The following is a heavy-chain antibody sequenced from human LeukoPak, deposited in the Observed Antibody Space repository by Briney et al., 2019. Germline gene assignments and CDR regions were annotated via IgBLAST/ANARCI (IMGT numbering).Heavy chain of an antibody. D-gene: IGHD3-9*01. Sequence: GASVKVSCKASGGTFSSYAISWVRQAPGQGLEWMGRIIPILGIANYAQKFQGRVTIIADKSTSTAYMELSSLRSEDTAVYYCARDPSFDWSLDFDYWGQGTLVTVSS. CDR3: ARDPSFDWSLDFDY. CDR2: IIPILGIA. V-gene: IGHV1-69*04. CDR1: GGTFSSYA. J-gene: IGHJ4*02.